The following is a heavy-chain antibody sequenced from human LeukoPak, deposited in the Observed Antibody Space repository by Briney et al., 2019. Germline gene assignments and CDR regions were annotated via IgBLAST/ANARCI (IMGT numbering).Heavy chain of an antibody. CDR3: ARDPYYGSGRYRYGMDV. CDR1: GYTFTTYD. CDR2: MNPNTGDT. Sequence: RASVKVSCKTSGYTFTTYDINWVRQATGQGLEWMGWMNPNTGDTGYAQKFQGRVTLTRNTSISTAYMELSSLRSEDTAVYYCARDPYYGSGRYRYGMDVWGKGTTVTISS. J-gene: IGHJ6*04. D-gene: IGHD3-10*01. V-gene: IGHV1-8*01.